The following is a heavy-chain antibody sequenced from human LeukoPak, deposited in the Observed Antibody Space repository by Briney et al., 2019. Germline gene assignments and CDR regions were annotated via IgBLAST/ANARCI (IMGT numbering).Heavy chain of an antibody. CDR1: GFSFSSYA. J-gene: IGHJ5*01. CDR3: AKGGYCSSSSCYYGWFDS. Sequence: PGGSLRLSCAASGFSFSSYAMHWVRQAPGKGLEWVSTTSAGGSSTYYADSVKGRFTISRDNSKYTLYLQMNSLRAEDTAAYYCAKGGYCSSSSCYYGWFDSWGQGTLVTVSS. CDR2: TSAGGSST. V-gene: IGHV3-23*01. D-gene: IGHD2-2*01.